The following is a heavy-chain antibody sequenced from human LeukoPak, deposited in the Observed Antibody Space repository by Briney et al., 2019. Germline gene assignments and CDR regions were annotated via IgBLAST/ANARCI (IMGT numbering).Heavy chain of an antibody. Sequence: ASVKVSCKASGDTFIIYGFTWVRQAPGQGLEWMGWISAYNGHTNYAQKFQGRITMTTDTSTSTAYMELRSLRSDDTAVYYCARDQTDTYGFDYWGQGTLVTVSS. V-gene: IGHV1-18*01. D-gene: IGHD5-18*01. J-gene: IGHJ4*02. CDR1: GDTFIIYG. CDR2: ISAYNGHT. CDR3: ARDQTDTYGFDY.